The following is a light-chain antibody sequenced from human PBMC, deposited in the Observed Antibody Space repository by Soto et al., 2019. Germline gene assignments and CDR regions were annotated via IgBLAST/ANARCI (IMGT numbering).Light chain of an antibody. CDR1: NSNIGAGYD. CDR2: ANS. J-gene: IGLJ1*01. Sequence: QSVLTQPPSVSGVPGQRVTISCTGSNSNIGAGYDVHWYQQLPVRAPKLLIYANSNRPSGVPDRFSGSRSGTSASLAITGLQAEDEADYSCQSYDSSLSGFYVFGTGTKVTVL. CDR3: QSYDSSLSGFYV. V-gene: IGLV1-40*01.